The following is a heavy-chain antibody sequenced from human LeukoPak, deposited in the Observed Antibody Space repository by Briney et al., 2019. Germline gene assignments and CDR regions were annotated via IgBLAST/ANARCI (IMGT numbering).Heavy chain of an antibody. J-gene: IGHJ4*02. CDR2: INPSGGTT. CDR1: GYTFTNYY. CDR3: ARSGRGYSYGIDC. D-gene: IGHD5-18*01. Sequence: GASVKVSCRASGYTFTNYYMHWVRQAPGQGLEWMGIINPSGGTTTYARKFQGRVTMTRDTSTSTVYLELRSLRSEDTAVYYCARSGRGYSYGIDCWGQGTLVTVSS. V-gene: IGHV1-46*01.